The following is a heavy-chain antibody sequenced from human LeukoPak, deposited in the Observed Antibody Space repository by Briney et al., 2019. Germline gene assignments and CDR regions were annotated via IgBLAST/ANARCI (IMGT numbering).Heavy chain of an antibody. CDR1: GFTFSTYN. CDR2: ITSSSSYI. Sequence: GGSLRLSCAASGFTFSTYNMNWVRHAPGKGLEWISSITSSSSYIYYADSVKGRFTISRDNAKNSLYLQMNSLRAEDTAVYYCARSSSGWYYFDYWGQGTLVTVSS. J-gene: IGHJ4*02. CDR3: ARSSSGWYYFDY. V-gene: IGHV3-21*01. D-gene: IGHD6-19*01.